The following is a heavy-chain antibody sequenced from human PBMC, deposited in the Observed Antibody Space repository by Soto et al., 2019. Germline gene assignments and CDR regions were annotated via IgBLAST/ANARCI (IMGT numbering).Heavy chain of an antibody. V-gene: IGHV3-30*18. Sequence: QVQLVESGGGVVQPGRSLRLSCVASGFTFSSYGMHWVRQAPGKGLEWVAVISYDGSNKYYADSVKGRFTISRDNSKNTLFLQMNSLRAEDTAVYFCAKDKGLYKPGGWSDWFDPWGLGTLVRVSS. D-gene: IGHD6-19*01. J-gene: IGHJ5*02. CDR2: ISYDGSNK. CDR3: AKDKGLYKPGGWSDWFDP. CDR1: GFTFSSYG.